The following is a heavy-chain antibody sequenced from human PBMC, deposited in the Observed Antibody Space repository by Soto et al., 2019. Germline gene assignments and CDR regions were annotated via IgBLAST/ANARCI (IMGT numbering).Heavy chain of an antibody. V-gene: IGHV3-53*04. CDR3: ARAPGSSSGYWYFDL. CDR2: IYSGGST. Sequence: GGSLRLSCAASGFTVSSNYMSWVRQAPGKGLEWVSVIYSGGSTYYADSVKGRFTISRHNSKNTLYLQMNSLRAEDTAVYYWARAPGSSSGYWYFDLWGRGTLVTVSS. D-gene: IGHD6-13*01. J-gene: IGHJ2*01. CDR1: GFTVSSNY.